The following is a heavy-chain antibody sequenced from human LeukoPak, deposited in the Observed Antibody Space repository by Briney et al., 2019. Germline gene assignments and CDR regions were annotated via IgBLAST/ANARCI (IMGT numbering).Heavy chain of an antibody. V-gene: IGHV4-59*08. J-gene: IGHJ2*01. Sequence: PSETLSLTCTVSGGSISSYYWSWIRQPPGKGLEWIGYIYYSGSTNYNPSLKSRVTISADTSKNQFSLKLSSVTAADTAVYYCAGQYYDILTGSDWYFDLWGRGTLVTVSS. CDR3: AGQYYDILTGSDWYFDL. CDR1: GGSISSYY. D-gene: IGHD3-9*01. CDR2: IYYSGST.